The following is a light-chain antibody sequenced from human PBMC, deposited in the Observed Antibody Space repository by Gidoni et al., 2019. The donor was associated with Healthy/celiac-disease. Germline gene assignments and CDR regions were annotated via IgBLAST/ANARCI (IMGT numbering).Light chain of an antibody. V-gene: IGKV4-1*01. CDR1: QSVFYSSNNKNY. Sequence: DIVMTQSPDSLSVSLGERSTINCKSSQSVFYSSNNKNYLAWYQQKPGQPPKLLIYWASTRESGVPDRFSGRGSGKDFTLTISSLQAEDVAVYYCQQYYSTPLTFGQGTKVEIK. J-gene: IGKJ1*01. CDR2: WAS. CDR3: QQYYSTPLT.